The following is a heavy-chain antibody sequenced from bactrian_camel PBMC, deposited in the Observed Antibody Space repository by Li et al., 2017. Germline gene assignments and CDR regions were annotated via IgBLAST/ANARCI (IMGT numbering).Heavy chain of an antibody. V-gene: IGHV3S54*01. D-gene: IGHD6*01. J-gene: IGHJ4*01. Sequence: HVQLVESGGDSVQAGGSLRLSCVASGRIYKDCLGWFRQAPGKEREGVTSIDRGSGSTYYDDSVKGRFTISQDNAKNTVFLQMNNLQPEDTSMYYCAAAKYGYPWTVPLQSDAYNYWGQGTQVTVS. CDR3: AAAKYGYPWTVPLQSDAYNY. CDR1: GRIYKDC. CDR2: IDRGSGST.